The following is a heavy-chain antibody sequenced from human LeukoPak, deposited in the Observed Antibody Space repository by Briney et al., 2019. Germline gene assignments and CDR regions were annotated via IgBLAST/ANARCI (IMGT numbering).Heavy chain of an antibody. CDR2: IYYSGST. J-gene: IGHJ4*02. D-gene: IGHD6-13*01. CDR1: GGSISSSSYY. V-gene: IGHV4-39*01. CDR3: AGGGSSTWSYFDY. Sequence: PSETLSLTCTVSGGSISSSSYYWGWIRQPPGKGLEWIGSIYYSGSTYYNPSLKSRVTISVDTSKNQFSLKLSSVTAADTAVYYCAGGGSSTWSYFDYWGQGTLVTVFS.